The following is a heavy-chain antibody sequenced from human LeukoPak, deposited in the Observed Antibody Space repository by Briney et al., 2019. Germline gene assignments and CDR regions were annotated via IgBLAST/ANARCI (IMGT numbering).Heavy chain of an antibody. CDR3: AKDGGGYYPSYYYYMDV. CDR1: GFNFNTYW. Sequence: GGSLRLSCAASGFNFNTYWMSWVRQAPGKGLEWVAFIRYDGSNKYYADSVKGRFTISRDNSKNTLYLQMNSLRAEDTAVYYCAKDGGGYYPSYYYYMDVWGKGTTVTVSS. J-gene: IGHJ6*03. D-gene: IGHD3-22*01. CDR2: IRYDGSNK. V-gene: IGHV3-30*02.